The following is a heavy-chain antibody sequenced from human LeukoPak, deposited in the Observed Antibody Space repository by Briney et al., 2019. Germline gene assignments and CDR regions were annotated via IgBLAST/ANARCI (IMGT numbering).Heavy chain of an antibody. CDR1: GFTFSNYW. Sequence: PGGSLRLSCVASGFTFSNYWMSWVRQAPGKGLEWVANIKQDGSEKYYVDSVKGRFTISRDNAKNSLYLQMNSLRAEDTAVYYCARVETSIVVVPAAITRFSYYYYMDVWGKGTTVTVSS. D-gene: IGHD2-2*01. CDR3: ARVETSIVVVPAAITRFSYYYYMDV. V-gene: IGHV3-7*01. J-gene: IGHJ6*03. CDR2: IKQDGSEK.